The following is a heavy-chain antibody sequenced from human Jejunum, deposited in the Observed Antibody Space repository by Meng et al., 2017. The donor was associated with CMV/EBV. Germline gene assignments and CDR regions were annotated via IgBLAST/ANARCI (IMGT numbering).Heavy chain of an antibody. CDR2: IRTKVNSYAT. Sequence: EVRMAESGGGLVQPGGSLKLSCAASGFTFSDSDIHWVRQASGKGLEWVGRIRTKVNSYATAYAASVTGRFTISRDDSKNTAYLQMNSLKTGDTAVYYCIRHERTFQRDWGQGTLVTVSS. J-gene: IGHJ4*02. V-gene: IGHV3-73*02. D-gene: IGHD2/OR15-2a*01. CDR3: IRHERTFQRD. CDR1: GFTFSDSD.